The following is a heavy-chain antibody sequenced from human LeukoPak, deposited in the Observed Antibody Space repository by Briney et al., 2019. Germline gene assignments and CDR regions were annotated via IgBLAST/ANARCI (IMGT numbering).Heavy chain of an antibody. Sequence: GGSLRLSCLASGFTFSSFWMHWVRQTPGKGLVRVSRIKTDGSSTDYADSVKGRFTISRDNARNTLYLQMDSLRVEDTAVYYCVRETRIGSSGTQGWFDPWGQGTLVTVSS. V-gene: IGHV3-74*01. CDR2: IKTDGSST. CDR3: VRETRIGSSGTQGWFDP. CDR1: GFTFSSFW. D-gene: IGHD1-1*01. J-gene: IGHJ5*02.